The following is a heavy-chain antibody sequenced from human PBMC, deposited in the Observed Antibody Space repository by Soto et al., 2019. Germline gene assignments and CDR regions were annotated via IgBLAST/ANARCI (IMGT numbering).Heavy chain of an antibody. V-gene: IGHV3-64D*06. CDR3: VKSRGANNFDFFD. Sequence: GGSLRRSCSASGFTFSSYAMHWVRQAPGKGLEYVSGVRGNGDPPFYADSVKGRFTISRDNSKNTLYLQMSSLSADDTAVYYCVKSRGANNFDFFDWGQGALVTVSS. J-gene: IGHJ4*02. D-gene: IGHD1-20*01. CDR1: GFTFSSYA. CDR2: VRGNGDPP.